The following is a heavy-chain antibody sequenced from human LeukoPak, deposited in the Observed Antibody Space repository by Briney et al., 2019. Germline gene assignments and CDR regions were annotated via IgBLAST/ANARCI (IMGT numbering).Heavy chain of an antibody. CDR3: ARAPRENFWSGPFDY. Sequence: SQTLSLTCTVSGGSISSSDYYWGWIRQHPGKGVGRIRYIYDSGSNYYNPSLKGRVTISVDTSKNQFSLKLSSVTAADTAVYYCARAPRENFWSGPFDYWGQGTLVTVSS. CDR1: GGSISSSDYY. J-gene: IGHJ4*02. V-gene: IGHV4-31*03. D-gene: IGHD3-3*01. CDR2: IYDSGSN.